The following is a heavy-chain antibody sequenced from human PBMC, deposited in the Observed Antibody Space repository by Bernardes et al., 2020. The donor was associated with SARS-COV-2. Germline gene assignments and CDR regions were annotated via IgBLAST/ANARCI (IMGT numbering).Heavy chain of an antibody. CDR3: ARGLRGFHYMDV. Sequence: GGSLRLSCAASGFTVSSNDMTWVRQAPGKGLEWVSVVYVGGSTYYADSVKGRFTISRDNSNRTVYLQMNSLRDDDTAVYYCARGLRGFHYMDVWGKGTTVTVSS. J-gene: IGHJ6*03. CDR2: VYVGGST. V-gene: IGHV3-66*02. CDR1: GFTVSSND.